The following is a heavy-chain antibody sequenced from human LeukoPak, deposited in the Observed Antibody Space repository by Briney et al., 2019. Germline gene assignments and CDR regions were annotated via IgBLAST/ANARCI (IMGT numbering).Heavy chain of an antibody. CDR3: EKDSMGATVN. V-gene: IGHV3-23*01. CDR2: ISGSCGST. CDR1: GLIFSDYW. D-gene: IGHD1-26*01. Sequence: PGGSLRLSCAVSGLIFSDYWMTWVRQAPGKGLEWVSVISGSCGSTYYADSVEGRFTISRDNSKNTLYLQMNSLRAEDTAVYYCEKDSMGATVNWGQGTLVTVSS. J-gene: IGHJ4*02.